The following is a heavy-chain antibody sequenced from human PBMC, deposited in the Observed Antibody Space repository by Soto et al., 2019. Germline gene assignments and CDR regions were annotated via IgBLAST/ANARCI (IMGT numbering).Heavy chain of an antibody. D-gene: IGHD5-18*01. J-gene: IGHJ4*02. V-gene: IGHV4-39*01. Sequence: QLQLQESGPGLVKPSETLSLTCTVSGGSISSSDYYWGWIRQPPGKGLEWVATIYYSRSTYYNPSLESRVTISADPSMNQFSRKLSSVTAADTAVYYCARTIRARNSSFNYWGQGTLVTVSS. CDR3: ARTIRARNSSFNY. CDR2: IYYSRST. CDR1: GGSISSSDYY.